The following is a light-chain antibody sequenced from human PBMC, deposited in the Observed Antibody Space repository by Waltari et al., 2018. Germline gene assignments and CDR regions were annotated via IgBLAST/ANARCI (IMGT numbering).Light chain of an antibody. Sequence: DIQMTQSPSSLSASVGDTVTITCRASQGIGNYLNWFQQKPGKAPKLLIYAATTLQSGVPSRCSGSRSGTEFTLTINSLQPEDFATYYCLQHNSYPLTFGGGTKVESK. CDR2: AAT. CDR3: LQHNSYPLT. CDR1: QGIGNY. V-gene: IGKV1-17*01. J-gene: IGKJ4*01.